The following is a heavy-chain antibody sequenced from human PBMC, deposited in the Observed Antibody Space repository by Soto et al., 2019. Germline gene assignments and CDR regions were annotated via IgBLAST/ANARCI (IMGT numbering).Heavy chain of an antibody. CDR1: GGSISSSSYY. CDR2: IYYSGST. J-gene: IGHJ4*02. V-gene: IGHV4-39*01. D-gene: IGHD3-3*01. CDR3: ARTNSTYYDFWSGYCNFDY. Sequence: PSETLSLTCTVSGGSISSSSYYWGWIRQPPGKGLEWIGSIYYSGSTYYNPSLKSRVTISVDTSKNQFSLKLSSVTAADTAVYYCARTNSTYYDFWSGYCNFDYWGQGTLVTVSS.